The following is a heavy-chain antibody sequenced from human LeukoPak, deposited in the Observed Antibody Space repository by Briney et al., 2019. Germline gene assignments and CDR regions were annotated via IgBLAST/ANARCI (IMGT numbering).Heavy chain of an antibody. CDR3: AKDLYYYDSSGYPNWFDP. CDR2: ISYDGSNK. CDR1: GFTFSSYG. D-gene: IGHD3-22*01. V-gene: IGHV3-30*18. J-gene: IGHJ5*02. Sequence: GGSLRLSFAASGFTFSSYGMHWVRQAPGKGLEWVAVISYDGSNKYYADSVKGRFTISRDNSKNTLYLQMNSLRAEDTAVYYCAKDLYYYDSSGYPNWFDPWGQGTLVTVSS.